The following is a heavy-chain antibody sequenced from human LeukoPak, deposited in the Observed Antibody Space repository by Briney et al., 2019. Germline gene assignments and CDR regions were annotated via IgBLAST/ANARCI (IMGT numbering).Heavy chain of an antibody. Sequence: GGSLRLSCAASGFTFSSYAMSWVRQAPGKGLEWVSAISGSGGSTYYADSVKGRFTISRDNSKNTLYLQMNSLRAEDTAVYYCAKDVLGISSRAGSFDYWGQGTLVTVSS. CDR1: GFTFSSYA. D-gene: IGHD3-3*02. CDR2: ISGSGGST. J-gene: IGHJ4*02. V-gene: IGHV3-23*01. CDR3: AKDVLGISSRAGSFDY.